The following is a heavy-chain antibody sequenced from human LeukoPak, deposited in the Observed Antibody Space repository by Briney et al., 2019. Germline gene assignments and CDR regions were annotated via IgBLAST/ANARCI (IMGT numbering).Heavy chain of an antibody. V-gene: IGHV3-33*06. D-gene: IGHD5-24*01. CDR1: GFTFSSYG. CDR2: IWIDGSNK. Sequence: GRSLRLSCAASGFTFSSYGMHWVRQAPGKGLERVAVIWIDGSNKYYADSVKGRFTISRDNSKNTLYLQMNSLRAEDTAVYYCAKSRRWLQFCDSWGQGTLLTVSS. J-gene: IGHJ4*02. CDR3: AKSRRWLQFCDS.